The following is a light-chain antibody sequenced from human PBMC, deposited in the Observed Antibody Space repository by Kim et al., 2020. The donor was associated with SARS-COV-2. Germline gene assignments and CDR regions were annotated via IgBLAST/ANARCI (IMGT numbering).Light chain of an antibody. CDR2: EVN. CDR1: SSDIGSYNL. CDR3: CSYASATTWV. J-gene: IGLJ3*02. Sequence: QSALTQPASVSGSPGQSITISCTGTSSDIGSYNLVSWFQHHPGMAPKLIIYEVNKRPSGVSDRFSGSKSGNTASLTISGLQAEDEADYHCCSYASATTWVFGGGTQLTVL. V-gene: IGLV2-23*02.